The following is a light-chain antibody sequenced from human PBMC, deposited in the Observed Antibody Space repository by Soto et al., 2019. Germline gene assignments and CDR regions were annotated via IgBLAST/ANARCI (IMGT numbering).Light chain of an antibody. V-gene: IGKV3-20*01. Sequence: EIVLTQSPGTLSLSPGERATLSCRASQNVNSNFLAWYQQKPGQAPRLLISGASNRATGIPDRFSGSGSGTDFTLTISRLEPEDFAVYYCQQYGNSPQTFGQGTKVDIK. CDR2: GAS. CDR1: QNVNSNF. J-gene: IGKJ1*01. CDR3: QQYGNSPQT.